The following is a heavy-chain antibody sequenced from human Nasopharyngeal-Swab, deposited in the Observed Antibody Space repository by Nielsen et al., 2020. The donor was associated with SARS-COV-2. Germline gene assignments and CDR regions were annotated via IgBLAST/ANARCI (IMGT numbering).Heavy chain of an antibody. J-gene: IGHJ6*02. Sequence: GGSLRLSCAASGFTFSIHGMHWVRQAPGKGLEWVAVAPHHGSGIFYADSVKGRFTISRDNSKNTVYLQLNTLRPEDTAVYYCARGGYSRPADYYYGMDVWGQGTTVTVSS. CDR1: GFTFSIHG. CDR3: ARGGYSRPADYYYGMDV. D-gene: IGHD5-18*01. CDR2: APHHGSGI. V-gene: IGHV3-30*03.